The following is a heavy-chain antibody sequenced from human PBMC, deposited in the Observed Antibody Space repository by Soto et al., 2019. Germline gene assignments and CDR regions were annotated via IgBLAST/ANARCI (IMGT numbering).Heavy chain of an antibody. D-gene: IGHD2-2*01. CDR1: GFTFSSYA. Sequence: PGGSLRLSCGASGFTFSSYAMSWFRQAPGKGLEWVAAISGSGGSKYYAASVKGRFTISRDNSKNTLYLQMNSPRAEDTAVYYCAKDIVAVTAAIVSDYWGQGTMVTVSS. CDR3: AKDIVAVTAAIVSDY. CDR2: ISGSGGSK. J-gene: IGHJ4*02. V-gene: IGHV3-23*01.